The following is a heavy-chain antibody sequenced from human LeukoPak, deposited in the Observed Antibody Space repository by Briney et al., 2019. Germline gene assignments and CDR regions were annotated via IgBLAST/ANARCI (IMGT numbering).Heavy chain of an antibody. CDR3: AATMVQGVTWWFDP. Sequence: SETLSLTCAVYGGSFSGYYWSRIRQPPGKGLEWIGEINHSGSTNYNPSLKSRVTISVDTSKNQFSLKLSSVTAADTAVYYCAATMVQGVTWWFDPCGQGTLVTVSS. D-gene: IGHD3-10*01. J-gene: IGHJ5*02. CDR2: INHSGST. V-gene: IGHV4-34*01. CDR1: GGSFSGYY.